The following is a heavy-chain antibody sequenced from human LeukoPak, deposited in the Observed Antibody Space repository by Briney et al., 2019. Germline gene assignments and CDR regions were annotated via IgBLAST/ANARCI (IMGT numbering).Heavy chain of an antibody. CDR3: ARAFSSGWYPYSIGGLWFDY. V-gene: IGHV4-59*01. D-gene: IGHD6-19*01. CDR2: IYYTGST. Sequence: PSETPSLTCTVSGGSISSYYWSWIRQPPGKGLEWIGNIYYTGSTNYNPSLKSRVTISVDTSKNQFSLKLSSVTAADTAVYYCARAFSSGWYPYSIGGLWFDYWGQGTLVTVSS. CDR1: GGSISSYY. J-gene: IGHJ4*02.